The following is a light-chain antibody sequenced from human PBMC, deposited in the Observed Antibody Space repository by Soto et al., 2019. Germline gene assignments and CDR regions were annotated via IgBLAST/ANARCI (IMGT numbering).Light chain of an antibody. Sequence: QSALTQPASVSGSPGQSITISCTGTSSDVGNYIFVSWYRQHPGKAPKLMIYDINNRSSGVSNRFSGSKSGNTASLTISGLQAEDEADYYCVSYTTSASYVFGTGTKLTVL. J-gene: IGLJ1*01. CDR1: SSDVGNYIF. CDR2: DIN. CDR3: VSYTTSASYV. V-gene: IGLV2-14*01.